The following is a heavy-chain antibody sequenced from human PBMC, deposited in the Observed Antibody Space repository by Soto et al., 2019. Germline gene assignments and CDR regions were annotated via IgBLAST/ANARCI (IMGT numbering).Heavy chain of an antibody. CDR2: IYWDDDK. D-gene: IGHD6-19*01. J-gene: IGHJ4*02. CDR3: AHRRGADLGWLLFDY. V-gene: IGHV2-5*02. Sequence: GSGPTLVNPTQTRTLTCTFSGFSRSTSGVGVGLIRQPPGKALEWLALIYWDDDKRYSPSLKSRLTITKDTSKNQVVLTMTNMDPVDTATYYCAHRRGADLGWLLFDYWGQGTLVTVYS. CDR1: GFSRSTSGVG.